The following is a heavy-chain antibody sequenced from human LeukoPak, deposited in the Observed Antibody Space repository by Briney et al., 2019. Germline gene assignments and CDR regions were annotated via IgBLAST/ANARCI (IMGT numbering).Heavy chain of an antibody. J-gene: IGHJ4*02. CDR2: IYYSGST. Sequence: PSETLSLTCTVSVGSISSYYWSWIRQPPGKGLEWIGYIYYSGSTNYNPSLKSRVTISVDTSKNQFSLKLTSVTAADTAMYYCARAGYTISYYSLDYWGQGTLVTVSS. V-gene: IGHV4-59*12. CDR1: VGSISSYY. D-gene: IGHD1-26*01. CDR3: ARAGYTISYYSLDY.